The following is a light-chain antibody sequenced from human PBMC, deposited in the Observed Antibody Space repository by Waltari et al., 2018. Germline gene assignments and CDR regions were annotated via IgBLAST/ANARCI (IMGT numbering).Light chain of an antibody. V-gene: IGKV3-11*01. CDR1: QSVSRY. CDR3: LHRSNWPPLFT. J-gene: IGKJ3*01. Sequence: EIVLTQSPVTLSLSPGERVTLSCRASQSVSRYLAWYQQKPGQAPRLLTYDTFSRASGIPARFSGSGSGTDFTLTISSLEPEDFAVYYCLHRSNWPPLFTFGPGTKVDIK. CDR2: DTF.